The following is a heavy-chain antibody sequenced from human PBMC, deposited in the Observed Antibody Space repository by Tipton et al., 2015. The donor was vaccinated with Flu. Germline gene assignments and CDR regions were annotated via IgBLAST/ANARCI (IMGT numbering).Heavy chain of an antibody. V-gene: IGHV4-59*08. CDR1: GDSISSYY. CDR2: MYYSGSN. Sequence: TLSLTCTVSGDSISSYYWSWIRQPPGKGLEYIGYMYYSGSNDYNPSLKSRVTISVDTSKNQFSLRLSSVTAADTAVYYCARSYYDFWSGYFDPWGQGTLVTVSS. CDR3: ARSYYDFWSGYFDP. J-gene: IGHJ5*02. D-gene: IGHD3-3*01.